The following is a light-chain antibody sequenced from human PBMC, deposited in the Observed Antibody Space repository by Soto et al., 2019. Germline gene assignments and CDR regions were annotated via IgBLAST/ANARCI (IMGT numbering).Light chain of an antibody. J-gene: IGKJ2*01. CDR3: QQYNNWPPQYT. V-gene: IGKV3-15*01. CDR1: QSVSSN. CDR2: GAS. Sequence: EIVMTQSPATLSVSPGERATLSCRASQSVSSNLAWYQQKPGQAPRLLIYGASTRATGITARFSGSGSGTEFTLTISSLQSEDFAVYYCQQYNNWPPQYTFGQGTKLESK.